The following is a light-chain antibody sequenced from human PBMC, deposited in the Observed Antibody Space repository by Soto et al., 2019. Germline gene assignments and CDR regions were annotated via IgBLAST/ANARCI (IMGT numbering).Light chain of an antibody. J-gene: IGKJ1*01. CDR1: QSVSNN. CDR3: QQNNKWPRT. CDR2: GAS. V-gene: IGKV3-15*01. Sequence: IVMTQSPAPLSVSNGASATLSCRASQSVSNNLAWYQQKPGQAPRLLIYGASTRATGIPARFSGSGSRTEFTLTISSLQSEDFAVYYCQQNNKWPRTFGQGTKVDIK.